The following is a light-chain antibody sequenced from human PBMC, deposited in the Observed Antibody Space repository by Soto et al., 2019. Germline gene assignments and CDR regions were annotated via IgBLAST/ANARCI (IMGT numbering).Light chain of an antibody. CDR1: QSVSSK. V-gene: IGKV3-15*01. CDR2: GAS. J-gene: IGKJ1*01. CDR3: QQYNNWPGT. Sequence: EIVLTQSPGTLSVSSGERATLSCRASQSVSSKLAWYQQKPGQAPRLLFYGASTGATGIPARFSGSGSETEFTLSISSLQSEDFAVYYCQQYNNWPGTFGQGTKVDIK.